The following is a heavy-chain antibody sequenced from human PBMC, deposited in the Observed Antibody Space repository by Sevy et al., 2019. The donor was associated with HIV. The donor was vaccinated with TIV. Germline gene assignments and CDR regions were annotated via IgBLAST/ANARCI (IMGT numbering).Heavy chain of an antibody. CDR3: AKDFTGYNGMDV. CDR2: ISYHGRDK. J-gene: IGHJ6*02. V-gene: IGHV3-30*18. D-gene: IGHD3-9*01. CDR1: GIIFTSSG. Sequence: GGSLRLSCVVSGIIFTSSGMHWVRQAPGKGLEWVAVISYHGRDKFYADSVKGRFTISRDNSKKILYLQMNGLGIEDTAVYYCAKDFTGYNGMDVWGQGTMVTVSS.